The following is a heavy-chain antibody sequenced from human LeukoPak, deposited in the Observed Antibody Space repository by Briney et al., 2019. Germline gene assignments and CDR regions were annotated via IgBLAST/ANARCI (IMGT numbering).Heavy chain of an antibody. CDR1: GGSLSRANYY. CDR2: IYHSGTT. J-gene: IGHJ5*02. Sequence: PSETLSLTCTVSGGSLSRANYYSSWLRQPPGKGLEWIGCIYHSGTTNYNSSLKSRVTISVDTSNNRFSVKVSSVTAADAAVYYCARDFARYGRGFDHWGQGTLVTVSS. D-gene: IGHD4-17*01. CDR3: ARDFARYGRGFDH. V-gene: IGHV4-61*01.